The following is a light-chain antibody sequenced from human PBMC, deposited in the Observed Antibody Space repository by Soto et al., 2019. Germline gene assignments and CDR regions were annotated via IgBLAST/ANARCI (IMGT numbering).Light chain of an antibody. CDR1: QNIVTS. V-gene: IGKV3-11*01. CDR3: QHRSNWPAGFS. J-gene: IGKJ3*01. Sequence: VVLTQSPGTLSLSPGETATLSCGASQNIVTSLAWYQHKPGQPPRLLIYDATNRATDAPARFSGSGSETDFTLTISSLKPEDFAIYYCQHRSNWPAGFSFGPGTRVDIK. CDR2: DAT.